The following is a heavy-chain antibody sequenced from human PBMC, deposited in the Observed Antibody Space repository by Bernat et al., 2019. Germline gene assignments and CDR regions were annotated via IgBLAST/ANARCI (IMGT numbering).Heavy chain of an antibody. CDR2: INPNSGGT. J-gene: IGHJ4*02. V-gene: IGHV1-2*04. D-gene: IGHD1-7*01. CDR3: ARATTKLELRSLFDY. CDR1: GYTFTGYY. Sequence: QVQLVQSGAEVKKPGASVKVSCKASGYTFTGYYMHWVRQAPGQGLEWMGWINPNSGGTNYAQKFQGWVTMTRDTSISTAYMELSRLRSDDTAVYYCARATTKLELRSLFDYWGQGTLVTVSS.